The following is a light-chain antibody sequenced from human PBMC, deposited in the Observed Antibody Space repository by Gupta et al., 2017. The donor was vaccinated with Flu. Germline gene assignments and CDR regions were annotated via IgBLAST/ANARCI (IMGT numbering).Light chain of an antibody. CDR3: AAWDDSLNGYWV. CDR1: SSNIGSNT. CDR2: SNN. Sequence: QSVLTQPPSASGTPGQRVTISCSGSSSNIGSNTVNWYQQLPRTAPKLLIYSNNQRPSGVPDRFSCSKSGTSASLAISGLQSEEEADYYCAAWDDSLNGYWVFGGGTKLTVL. J-gene: IGLJ3*02. V-gene: IGLV1-44*01.